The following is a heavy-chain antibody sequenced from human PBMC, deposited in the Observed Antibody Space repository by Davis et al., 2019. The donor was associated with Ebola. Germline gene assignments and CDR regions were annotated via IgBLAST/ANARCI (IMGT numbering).Heavy chain of an antibody. CDR2: ISAYNGNT. CDR3: ASSTGYYAPLDY. Sequence: ASVKVSCKASGYTFTDYPMHWVRQAPGQGLEWMGWISAYNGNTNYAQKLQGRVTMTTDTSTSTAYMELRSLRSDDTAVYYCASSTGYYAPLDYWGQGTLVTVSS. V-gene: IGHV1-18*01. D-gene: IGHD3-9*01. CDR1: GYTFTDYP. J-gene: IGHJ4*02.